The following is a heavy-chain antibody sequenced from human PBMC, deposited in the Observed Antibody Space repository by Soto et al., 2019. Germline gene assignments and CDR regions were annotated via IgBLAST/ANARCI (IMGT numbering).Heavy chain of an antibody. CDR3: AKTSYDSSGYYEY. D-gene: IGHD3-22*01. CDR1: GFTSSSYR. Sequence: GGSLRLSCAASGFTSSSYRMHWVRPAPGKGLERVAIITYDGRDKYYADTVKGRFTVSRDNSKNTLYVQMNRLRADDTAVYYHAKTSYDSSGYYEYWGQGTPVTVSS. J-gene: IGHJ4*02. CDR2: ITYDGRDK. V-gene: IGHV3-30*01.